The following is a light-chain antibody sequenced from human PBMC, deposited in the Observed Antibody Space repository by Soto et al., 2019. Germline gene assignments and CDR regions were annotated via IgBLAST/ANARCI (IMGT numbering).Light chain of an antibody. CDR3: EIYSICL. J-gene: IGKJ4*01. CDR1: QSVSSY. CDR2: DAS. Sequence: EIVLTQSPATLSLSPGERATLSCRASQSVSSYLAWYQQKPGQAPRLLIYDASNRATGIPARFSGSGSGTDFTLTISSLESEYYDVYYCEIYSICLFGAGTMV. V-gene: IGKV3-11*01.